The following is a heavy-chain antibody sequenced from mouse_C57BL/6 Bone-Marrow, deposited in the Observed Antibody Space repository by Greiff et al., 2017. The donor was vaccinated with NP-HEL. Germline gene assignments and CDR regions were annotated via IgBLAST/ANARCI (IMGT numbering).Heavy chain of an antibody. V-gene: IGHV1-63*01. J-gene: IGHJ1*03. CDR3: ARWGDDWYFDV. CDR1: GYTFTNYW. Sequence: VQRVESGAELVRPGTSVKMSCKASGYTFTNYWIGWAKQRPGHGLEWIGDIYPGGGYTNYNEKFKGTATLTADKSSSTDYMPLSSLTSEDSAIYYCARWGDDWYFDVWGTGTTVTVSS. CDR2: IYPGGGYT.